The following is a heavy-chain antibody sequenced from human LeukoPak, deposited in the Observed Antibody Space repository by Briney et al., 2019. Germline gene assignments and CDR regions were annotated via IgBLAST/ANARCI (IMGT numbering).Heavy chain of an antibody. CDR2: ISYDGSNK. J-gene: IGHJ4*02. CDR3: ARGGKDGYNHGQFDY. Sequence: GGSLRLSCAASGFTFSSYAMHWARQAPGKGLEWVAVISYDGSNKYYADSVKGRFTISRDNSKNTLYLQINSLRAEDTAVYYCARGGKDGYNHGQFDYWGQGTLVTVSS. D-gene: IGHD5-24*01. CDR1: GFTFSSYA. V-gene: IGHV3-30*04.